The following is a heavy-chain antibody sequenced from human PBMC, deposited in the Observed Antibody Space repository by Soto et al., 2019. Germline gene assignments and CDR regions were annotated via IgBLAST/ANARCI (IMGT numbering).Heavy chain of an antibody. CDR3: AKDSNYYDSSSSPHYYYYGMDV. CDR1: GFTFDDYA. Sequence: PGGSLRLSCAASGFTFDDYAMHWVRQAPGKGLEWVSGISWNSGSIGYADSVKGRFTISRDNAKNSLYLQMNSLRAEDTALYYCAKDSNYYDSSSSPHYYYYGMDVWGQGTTVTVSS. J-gene: IGHJ6*02. CDR2: ISWNSGSI. D-gene: IGHD3-22*01. V-gene: IGHV3-9*01.